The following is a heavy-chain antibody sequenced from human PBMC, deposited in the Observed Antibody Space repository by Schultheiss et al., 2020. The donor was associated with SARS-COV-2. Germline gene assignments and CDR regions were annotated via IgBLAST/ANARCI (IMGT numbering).Heavy chain of an antibody. CDR2: INPSGGST. CDR3: ARGNRLGIAAAGPHFDY. D-gene: IGHD6-13*01. J-gene: IGHJ4*02. CDR1: GGTFTSYG. Sequence: ASVKVSCKASGGTFTSYGISWVRQAPGQGLEWMGIINPSGGSTSYAQKFQGRVTMTRDTSTSTVYMELSSLRSEDTAVYYCARGNRLGIAAAGPHFDYWGQGTLVTVSS. V-gene: IGHV1-46*01.